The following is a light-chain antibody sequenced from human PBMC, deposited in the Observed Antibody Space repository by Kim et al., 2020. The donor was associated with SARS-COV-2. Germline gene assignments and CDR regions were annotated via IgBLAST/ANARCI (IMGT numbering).Light chain of an antibody. CDR2: EDN. J-gene: IGLJ1*01. CDR1: SGSIASNY. Sequence: GQTVTSSCTRSSGSIASNYVQWYQQRPGSATTTVIYEDNQRPSGVPDRFSGSIDSSSNSASLTISGLKTEDEADYYCQSYDSSNYVFGTGTKVTVL. CDR3: QSYDSSNYV. V-gene: IGLV6-57*03.